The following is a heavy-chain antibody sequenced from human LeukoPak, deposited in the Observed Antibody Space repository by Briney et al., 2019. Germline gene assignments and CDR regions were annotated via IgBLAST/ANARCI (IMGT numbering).Heavy chain of an antibody. CDR1: GYNFPSIW. CDR2: IYPGDSDT. D-gene: IGHD3-3*01. J-gene: IGHJ4*02. V-gene: IGHV5-51*01. Sequence: RGASLKFSCQGSGYNFPSIWIGWVRQIHGRGLGWMGIIYPGDSDTRYSTSCQGQVTISADKSISTAHLQWSSLKASDTAMYYCARHIRVKSARKYYFVYWGQGTLVTVSS. CDR3: ARHIRVKSARKYYFVY.